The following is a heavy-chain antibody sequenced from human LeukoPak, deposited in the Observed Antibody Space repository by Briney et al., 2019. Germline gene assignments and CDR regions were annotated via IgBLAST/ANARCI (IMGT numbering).Heavy chain of an antibody. CDR3: ANQWELTNWFDP. D-gene: IGHD1-26*01. CDR2: IYYSGST. J-gene: IGHJ5*02. V-gene: IGHV4-39*01. Sequence: PSETLSLTCTVSGGSISSGSYYWGWLRQPPGKGLEWIGSIYYSGSTYYNPSLKSRVTISVDTSKNQLSLKLSSVTAADTAVYYCANQWELTNWFDPWGQGTLVTVSS. CDR1: GGSISSGSYY.